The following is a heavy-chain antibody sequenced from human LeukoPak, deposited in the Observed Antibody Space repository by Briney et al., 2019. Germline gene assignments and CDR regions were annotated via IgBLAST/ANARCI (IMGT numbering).Heavy chain of an antibody. D-gene: IGHD3-3*01. J-gene: IGHJ4*02. Sequence: PSETLSLTCTVSGGAIRSYLWSRIRQPPGKGLEWIGNVYFTGSANNNPSLKSRVTISADTSKNQFSLKLSSVTAADTAVYYCARRSPDWMEWFFDSWGQGALVTVSS. V-gene: IGHV4-59*08. CDR3: ARRSPDWMEWFFDS. CDR2: VYFTGSA. CDR1: GGAIRSYL.